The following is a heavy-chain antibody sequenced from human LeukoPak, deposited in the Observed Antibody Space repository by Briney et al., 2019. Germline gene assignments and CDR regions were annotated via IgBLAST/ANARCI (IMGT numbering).Heavy chain of an antibody. J-gene: IGHJ4*02. Sequence: GGSLRLSCVASGFTFDDYAMHWVRQAPGKGLEWVSLISGDGGFTYYADSVKGRFTISRDNSKNSLYLRMNSLRTEDTALYYCAKGISGTAVVMDYWGQGTLVTVSS. CDR3: AKGISGTAVVMDY. CDR2: ISGDGGFT. V-gene: IGHV3-43*02. CDR1: GFTFDDYA. D-gene: IGHD5-18*01.